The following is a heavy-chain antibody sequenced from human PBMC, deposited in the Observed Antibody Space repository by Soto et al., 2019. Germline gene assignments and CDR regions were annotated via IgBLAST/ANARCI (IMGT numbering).Heavy chain of an antibody. CDR1: GGTCSSYT. V-gene: IGHV1-69*01. CDR2: VIPDFGTT. Sequence: QVQLVQSGAEVKRPGSSLKVSCKASGGTCSSYTVSWLRQIPGHGLEWMGGVIPDFGTTNYAQRFQGRVSSTAAESPNTSVMELTTLTAEVTDVYYCARSHSATPVAVAGPDYYFGLWGRGTMVTVSS. J-gene: IGHJ4*02. D-gene: IGHD6-19*01. CDR3: ARSHSATPVAVAGPDYYFGL.